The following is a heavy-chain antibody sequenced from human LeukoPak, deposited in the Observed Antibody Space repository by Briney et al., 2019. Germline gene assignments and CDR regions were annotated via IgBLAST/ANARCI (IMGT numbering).Heavy chain of an antibody. V-gene: IGHV4-39*07. CDR3: ARIRWGYRVLAAAGNWFDP. Sequence: NPSETLSLTCTVSGGSISSSSYYWGWIRQPPGKGLEWIGEINHSGSTNYNPSLKSRVTISVDTSKNQFSLKLSSVTAADTAVYYCARIRWGYRVLAAAGNWFDPWGQGTLVTVSS. CDR2: INHSGST. J-gene: IGHJ5*02. CDR1: GGSISSSSYY. D-gene: IGHD6-13*01.